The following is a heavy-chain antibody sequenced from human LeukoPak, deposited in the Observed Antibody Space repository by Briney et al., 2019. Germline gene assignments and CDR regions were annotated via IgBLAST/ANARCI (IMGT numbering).Heavy chain of an antibody. D-gene: IGHD3-10*01. CDR2: ISGSGDST. V-gene: IGHV3-23*01. CDR1: GFTFNNYS. J-gene: IGHJ4*02. CDR3: AKRRNFGPSYFDY. Sequence: GGSLRLSCAASGFTFNNYSMSWVRQAPGKGLEWVSAISGSGDSTYYAESVKGRFTISRDNSKSTLYLQMKSLRAEDTAVYYCAKRRNFGPSYFDYWGQGTLVTVSS.